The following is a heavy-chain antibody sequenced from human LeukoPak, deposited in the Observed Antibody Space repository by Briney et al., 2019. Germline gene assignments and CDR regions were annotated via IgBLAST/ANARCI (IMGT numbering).Heavy chain of an antibody. D-gene: IGHD3-10*01. J-gene: IGHJ6*02. CDR1: GYTFTRSA. V-gene: IGHV1-3*04. Sequence: SVKVSCKASGYTFTRSALHWVRQAPGQRLEWMGWTSNYNGNTKYSEKFRGRVTITRDTSANIVYMELNSLRSQDTGVYYCARDEVDYYGMDVWGQGTTITVSS. CDR3: ARDEVDYYGMDV. CDR2: TSNYNGNT.